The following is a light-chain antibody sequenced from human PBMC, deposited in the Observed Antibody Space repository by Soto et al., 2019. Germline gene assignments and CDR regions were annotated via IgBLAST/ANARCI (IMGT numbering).Light chain of an antibody. Sequence: QSVLTQPASVSGSPGQSITISCTGTSXDVGAYNHVSWYQHHPGKVPKLLIYEVTNRPSGVSDRFSGSKSGNTASLTISGLQAEDEADYYCSSKRDSSTLFVFGTGTKVTVL. CDR1: SXDVGAYNH. CDR2: EVT. V-gene: IGLV2-14*01. CDR3: SSKRDSSTLFV. J-gene: IGLJ1*01.